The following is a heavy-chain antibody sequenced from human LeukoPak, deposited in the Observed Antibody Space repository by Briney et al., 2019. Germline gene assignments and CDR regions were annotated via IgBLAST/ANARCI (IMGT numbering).Heavy chain of an antibody. V-gene: IGHV3-30*02. J-gene: IGHJ4*02. CDR3: AKSPDYYDSSGYSLNDY. CDR2: IRYDGSNK. CDR1: GFTFSSYG. Sequence: GGSLRLSCAASGFTFSSYGMHWVRQAPGKGLEWVAFIRYDGSNKYYADSVKGRFTIPRDNSKNTLYLQMNSLRAEDTAVYYCAKSPDYYDSSGYSLNDYWGQGTLVTVSS. D-gene: IGHD3-22*01.